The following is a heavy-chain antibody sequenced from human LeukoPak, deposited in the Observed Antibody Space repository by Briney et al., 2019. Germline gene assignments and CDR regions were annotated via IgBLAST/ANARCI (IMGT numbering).Heavy chain of an antibody. V-gene: IGHV3-23*01. CDR3: AKGLVVVTITGYVDY. J-gene: IGHJ4*02. CDR2: ISGSGAST. D-gene: IGHD3-22*01. CDR1: GFTFSNSA. Sequence: GGSLRLSCAASGFTFSNSAMICVRQAPGKGLEWVSAISGSGASTHYADSVKGRFTISRDNSKNTLYLQMSSLRAEDTAVYYCAKGLVVVTITGYVDYWGQGTLVTVSS.